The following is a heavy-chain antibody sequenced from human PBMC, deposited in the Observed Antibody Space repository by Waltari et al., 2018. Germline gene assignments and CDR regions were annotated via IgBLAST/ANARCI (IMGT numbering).Heavy chain of an antibody. Sequence: QVLLQQWGAGLLKPSETLSLTCAVYGGSFNFYYWRWLRQPPGEGLEWIGEITHSGSTNYNPSLKSRVSISVDTPNNQFSLKLTSVTAADTAAYYCARRGYCGIDCYSNYFDFWGQGTLVTVSS. CDR3: ARRGYCGIDCYSNYFDF. CDR2: ITHSGST. D-gene: IGHD2-21*01. J-gene: IGHJ4*02. V-gene: IGHV4-34*01. CDR1: GGSFNFYY.